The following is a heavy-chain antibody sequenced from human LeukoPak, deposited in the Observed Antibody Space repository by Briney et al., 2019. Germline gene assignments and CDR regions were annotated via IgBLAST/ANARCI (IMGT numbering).Heavy chain of an antibody. CDR3: ARASRGYTYGCCYFDY. CDR2: IYYTGNT. D-gene: IGHD5-18*01. CDR1: GDSITNYF. V-gene: IGHV4-59*08. J-gene: IGHJ4*02. Sequence: SETLSLTCTVSGDSITNYFWSWIRQPPGKGLEWIGYIYYTGNTNYKPSLKSRVTISVDTSKNLFSLKLTSVTAADTAVYYCARASRGYTYGCCYFDYWGQGTLVTVSS.